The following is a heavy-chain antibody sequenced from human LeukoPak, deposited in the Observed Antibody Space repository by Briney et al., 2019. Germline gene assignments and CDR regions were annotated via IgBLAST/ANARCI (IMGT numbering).Heavy chain of an antibody. Sequence: SETLSLTCAVSGGSISSGGYSWSWIRQPPGKGLEWIGYIYHSGSTYYNPSLKSRVTISVDRSKSQFSLKLSSVTAADTAVYYCARDSCSGGSCYFDYWGQGTLVTVSS. J-gene: IGHJ4*02. CDR2: IYHSGST. CDR1: GGSISSGGYS. V-gene: IGHV4-30-2*01. D-gene: IGHD2-15*01. CDR3: ARDSCSGGSCYFDY.